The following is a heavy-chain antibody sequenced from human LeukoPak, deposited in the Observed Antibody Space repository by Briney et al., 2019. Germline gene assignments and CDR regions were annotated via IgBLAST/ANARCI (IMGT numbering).Heavy chain of an antibody. J-gene: IGHJ3*02. V-gene: IGHV4-61*01. D-gene: IGHD2-21*02. Sequence: SETLSLTCTVSGASVSSGSYYWSWIRQPPGKGLEWIGFISYSGNTKYNPSLKSRVSISLDASKKQFSLQLISVTAADTAVYYCASSVRCGGDCYSPLDAFDIWGQGTMVTVSS. CDR3: ASSVRCGGDCYSPLDAFDI. CDR2: ISYSGNT. CDR1: GASVSSGSYY.